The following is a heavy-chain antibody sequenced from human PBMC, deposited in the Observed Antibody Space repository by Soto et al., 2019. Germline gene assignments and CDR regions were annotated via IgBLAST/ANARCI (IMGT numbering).Heavy chain of an antibody. V-gene: IGHV3-7*02. CDR3: ATYDGPAAAGLVLDF. D-gene: IGHD6-25*01. Sequence: EVRLVESGGGLVQPGWSLRLSCEASGYTFSSRWMTWVRQGPGKGLEWVANIHEDKNAKDYVDSVKGRFTISRDNAKNSLYLQMNGLRDEDTAVYYCATYDGPAAAGLVLDFWGQGALVIVSS. CDR1: GYTFSSRW. CDR2: IHEDKNAK. J-gene: IGHJ4*02.